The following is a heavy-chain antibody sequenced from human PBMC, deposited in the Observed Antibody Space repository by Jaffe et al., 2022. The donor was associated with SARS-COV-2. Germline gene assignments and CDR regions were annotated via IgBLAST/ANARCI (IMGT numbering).Heavy chain of an antibody. V-gene: IGHV4-34*01. Sequence: QVQLQQWGAGLLKPSETLSLTCAVYGGSFSGYYWSWIRQPPGKGLEWIGEINHSGSTNYNPSLKSRVTISVDTSKNQFSLKLSSVTAADTAVYYCARGWKRRHYYDSSGYRFDYWGQGTLVTVSS. CDR2: INHSGST. CDR1: GGSFSGYY. J-gene: IGHJ4*02. D-gene: IGHD3-22*01. CDR3: ARGWKRRHYYDSSGYRFDY.